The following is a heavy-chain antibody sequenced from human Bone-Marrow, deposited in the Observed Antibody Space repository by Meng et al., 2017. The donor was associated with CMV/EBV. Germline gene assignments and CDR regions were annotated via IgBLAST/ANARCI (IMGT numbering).Heavy chain of an antibody. V-gene: IGHV4-34*01. CDR2: INHSGST. J-gene: IGHJ4*02. CDR3: ARRSVVVPAASFAY. D-gene: IGHD2-2*01. CDR1: GGSFSGYY. Sequence: GSLRLSCAVYGGSFSGYYWSWIRQPPGKGLEWIGEINHSGSTNYNPSLKSRVTISVDTSKNQFSLKLSSVTAADTAVYYCARRSVVVPAASFAYWGPGTLVTGSS.